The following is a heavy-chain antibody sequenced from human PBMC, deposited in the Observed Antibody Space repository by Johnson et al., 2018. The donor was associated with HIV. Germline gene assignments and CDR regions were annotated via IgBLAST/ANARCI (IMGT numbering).Heavy chain of an antibody. V-gene: IGHV3-30*04. CDR3: ARGRNWADAFDI. D-gene: IGHD7-27*01. Sequence: QVQLVESGGGVVQPGRSLRLSCAASGFTFSSYAMHWVRQAPGKGLEWVAVMWYDGSNKYYADSVKGRFTISRDNSKNTLYLQMNSLRAEDTAVYYCARGRNWADAFDIWGQGTMVTVSS. J-gene: IGHJ3*02. CDR2: MWYDGSNK. CDR1: GFTFSSYA.